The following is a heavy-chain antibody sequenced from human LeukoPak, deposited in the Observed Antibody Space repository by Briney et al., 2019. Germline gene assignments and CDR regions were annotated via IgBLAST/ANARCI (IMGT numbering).Heavy chain of an antibody. CDR2: FDPEDGET. CDR1: GYTLTGLS. J-gene: IGHJ6*02. V-gene: IGHV1-24*01. CDR3: ATQQLAYYYYGMDV. Sequence: ASVKVSCKVAGYTLTGLSMHRVRQAPGKGLEWMGGFDPEDGETIYAQKFQGRVTMTEDTSTDTAYMELSSLRSEDTAVSYCATQQLAYYYYGMDVWGQGTTVTVSS. D-gene: IGHD6-13*01.